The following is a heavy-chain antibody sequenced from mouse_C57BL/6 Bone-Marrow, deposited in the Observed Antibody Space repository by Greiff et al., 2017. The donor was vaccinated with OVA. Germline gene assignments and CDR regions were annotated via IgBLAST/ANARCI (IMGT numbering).Heavy chain of an antibody. CDR1: GYTFTSYG. V-gene: IGHV1-81*01. Sequence: QVQLKQSGAELARPGASVKLSCKASGYTFTSYGISWVKQRTGQGLEWIGEIYPRSGNTYYNEKFKGKATLTADKSSSTAYMELRSLTSEDSAVYFCARPFTTVAVYYFDYWGQGTTLTVSS. CDR2: IYPRSGNT. CDR3: ARPFTTVAVYYFDY. D-gene: IGHD1-1*01. J-gene: IGHJ2*01.